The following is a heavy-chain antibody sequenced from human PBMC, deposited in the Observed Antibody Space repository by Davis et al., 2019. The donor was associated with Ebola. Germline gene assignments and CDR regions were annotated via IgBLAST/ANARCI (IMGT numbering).Heavy chain of an antibody. V-gene: IGHV3-7*01. CDR3: ARELNGGVDI. Sequence: PGGSLRLSCAASGLTFSSYWMSWVRQAPGKGLEWVANMNEDGSKKYYVDSVKGRFTISRDNAKSSLFLQMNSLRAEDTAVYYCARELNGGVDIWGQGTPVTVSS. J-gene: IGHJ3*02. D-gene: IGHD2-8*02. CDR1: GLTFSSYW. CDR2: MNEDGSKK.